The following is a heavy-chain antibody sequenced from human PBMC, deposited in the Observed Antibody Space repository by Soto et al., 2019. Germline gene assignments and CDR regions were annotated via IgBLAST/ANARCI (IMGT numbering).Heavy chain of an antibody. CDR2: ITTHNDNT. CDR1: GYTFSSYG. V-gene: IGHV1-18*04. CDR3: ARAAGSSTLIFDY. D-gene: IGHD6-13*01. Sequence: ASVKVSCKASGYTFSSYGISWVRQAPGQGLEWMGWITTHNDNTNYAQKLQGRVTMTTDTSTRTAYMELRSLRSDDTAFYYCARAAGSSTLIFDYWGQGTLVTVSS. J-gene: IGHJ4*02.